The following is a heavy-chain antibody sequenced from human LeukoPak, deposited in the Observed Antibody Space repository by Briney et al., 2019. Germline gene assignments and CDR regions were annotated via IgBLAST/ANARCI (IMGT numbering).Heavy chain of an antibody. CDR1: GFTVSNDY. V-gene: IGHV3-53*01. Sequence: GGSLRLSCAVSGFTVSNDYMSWVRQAPGKGLEWVSVIYGGGSTYYADSVRGRFTISRNNSENTLYLQMDILRAEDTAVYYCTRLLPSSQDSFHSWGQGTMVTVSS. J-gene: IGHJ4*01. D-gene: IGHD6-6*01. CDR3: TRLLPSSQDSFHS. CDR2: IYGGGST.